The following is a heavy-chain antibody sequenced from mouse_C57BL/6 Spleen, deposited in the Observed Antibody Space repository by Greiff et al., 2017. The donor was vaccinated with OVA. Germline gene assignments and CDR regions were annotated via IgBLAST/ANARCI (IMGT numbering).Heavy chain of an antibody. D-gene: IGHD4-1*01. CDR3: AKERTGTGTYFDY. Sequence: QVQLQQSGAELVMPGASVKLSCKASGYTFTSYWMHWVKQRPGQGLEWIGEIDPSDSYTNYNQKFKGKSTLTVDKSSSTAYMQLSSLTSEDSAVYYCAKERTGTGTYFDYWGQGTTLTVSS. CDR1: GYTFTSYW. CDR2: IDPSDSYT. J-gene: IGHJ2*01. V-gene: IGHV1-69*01.